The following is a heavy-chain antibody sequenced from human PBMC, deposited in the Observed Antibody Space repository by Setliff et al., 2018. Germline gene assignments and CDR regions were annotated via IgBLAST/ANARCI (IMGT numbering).Heavy chain of an antibody. Sequence: HGESLKISCKGSGYSFSNFWIGWVRQMPGKGLEWMGIIYPGDSHTRYSPSFQGQVTMSADKSISTAYLQWSSLKASDTAMYYCARQGADYYDSSGYPLGAFDIWGQGTMVTVSS. J-gene: IGHJ3*02. CDR3: ARQGADYYDSSGYPLGAFDI. V-gene: IGHV5-51*01. CDR2: IYPGDSHT. D-gene: IGHD3-22*01. CDR1: GYSFSNFW.